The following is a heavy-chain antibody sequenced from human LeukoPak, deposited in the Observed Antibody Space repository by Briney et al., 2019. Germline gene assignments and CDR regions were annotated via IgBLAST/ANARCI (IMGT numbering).Heavy chain of an antibody. CDR2: ISSNGGST. Sequence: GGSLRLSCSASGFTFSSYAMHWVRQAPGKGLEYVSAISSNGGSTYYADSVKGRFTISRDNSKNTLYLQMSSLRAEDTAVYYCVKGGVGFLEWLFDWGQGTLDTVSS. J-gene: IGHJ4*02. D-gene: IGHD3-3*01. CDR3: VKGGVGFLEWLFD. V-gene: IGHV3-64D*06. CDR1: GFTFSSYA.